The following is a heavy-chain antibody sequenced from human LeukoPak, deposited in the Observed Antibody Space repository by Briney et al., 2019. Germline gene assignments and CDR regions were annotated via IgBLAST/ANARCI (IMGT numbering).Heavy chain of an antibody. V-gene: IGHV4-34*01. CDR2: INHSGST. J-gene: IGHJ4*02. Sequence: SETLSLTCAVYGGSFSGYYWSWIRQPPGKGLEWIGEINHSGSTIYNPSLKSRVTISVDTSKNQFSLKLSSVTAADTAVYYCARAGKSSGWYGIGYFDYWGQGTLVTVSS. CDR1: GGSFSGYY. D-gene: IGHD6-19*01. CDR3: ARAGKSSGWYGIGYFDY.